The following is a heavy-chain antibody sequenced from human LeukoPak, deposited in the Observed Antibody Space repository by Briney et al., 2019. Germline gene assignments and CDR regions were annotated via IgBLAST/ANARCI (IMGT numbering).Heavy chain of an antibody. D-gene: IGHD6-19*01. Sequence: SETLSLTCAVSGGSISSSNWWSWVRQPPGKGLEWIGEIYHSGSTNYNPSLKSRVTISVDKSKNQFSLKLSSVTAADTAVYYCARNPWIAVAGYEDAFDIRGQGTMVTVSS. CDR3: ARNPWIAVAGYEDAFDI. CDR2: IYHSGST. J-gene: IGHJ3*02. V-gene: IGHV4-4*02. CDR1: GGSISSSNW.